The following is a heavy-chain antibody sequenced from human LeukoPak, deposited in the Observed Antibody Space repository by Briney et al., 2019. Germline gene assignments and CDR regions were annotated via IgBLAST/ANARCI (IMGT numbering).Heavy chain of an antibody. D-gene: IGHD3-22*01. CDR3: ARNARRYYYDSSGYSYYYYMDV. V-gene: IGHV4-34*01. Sequence: SETLSLTCAVYGGSFSGYYWGWIRQPPGKGLEWIGEINHSGSTNYNPSLKSRVTISVDTSKNQFSLKLSSVTAADTAVYYCARNARRYYYDSSGYSYYYYMDVWGKGTTVTVSS. CDR2: INHSGST. CDR1: GGSFSGYY. J-gene: IGHJ6*03.